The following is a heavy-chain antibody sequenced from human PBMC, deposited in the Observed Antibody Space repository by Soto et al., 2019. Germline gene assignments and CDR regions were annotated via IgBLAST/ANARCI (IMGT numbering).Heavy chain of an antibody. CDR2: IYYSGDT. CDR3: ARGKYQVYNCFDP. CDR1: GGSISSHY. V-gene: IGHV4-59*11. D-gene: IGHD2-2*01. Sequence: QVQLQESAPGLVRPSETLSLTCTVSGGSISSHYWSWIRQSPGKGLEYIGSIYYSGDTNYNPSLKSRVTMSVDTSKMQFSRQLSSVTAADTAVYYCARGKYQVYNCFDPWGQGTLVTVSS. J-gene: IGHJ5*02.